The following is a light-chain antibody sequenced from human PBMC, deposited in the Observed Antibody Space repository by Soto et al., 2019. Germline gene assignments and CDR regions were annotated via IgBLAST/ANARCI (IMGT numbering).Light chain of an antibody. CDR2: EVS. V-gene: IGLV2-14*01. CDR3: SSYTRTSTPAYVV. J-gene: IGLJ2*01. CDR1: SSDVGGYNY. Sequence: QSALTQPASVSGSPGQSITISCTGTSSDVGGYNYVSWYQQHPGKAPKLMIYEVSNRPSGVPNRFSGSKSGNTASLTISGLQAEDEADYYCSSYTRTSTPAYVVFGGGTKLTLL.